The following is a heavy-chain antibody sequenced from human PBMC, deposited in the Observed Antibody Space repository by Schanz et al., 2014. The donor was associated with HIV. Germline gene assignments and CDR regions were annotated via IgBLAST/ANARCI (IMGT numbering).Heavy chain of an antibody. CDR2: IKHSGST. V-gene: IGHV4-34*01. D-gene: IGHD1-26*01. J-gene: IGHJ2*01. CDR3: ARVRSGSTAGYFDL. Sequence: QVQLHQWGAGLLKPSETLSLTCAVYVGSFTDYYWTWIRQPPGKGLEWIGEIKHSGSTNYNPSLKSRVAFSVDTSRRHFSLKVNSVTAADTALYFCARVRSGSTAGYFDLWGRGTPVTVSS. CDR1: VGSFTDYY.